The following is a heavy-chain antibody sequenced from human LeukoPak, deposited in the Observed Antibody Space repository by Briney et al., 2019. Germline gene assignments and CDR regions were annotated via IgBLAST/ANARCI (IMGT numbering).Heavy chain of an antibody. Sequence: ASVKVSCKASGYTFTGYYIHWVRQAPGQGLEWMGWINPNSGGTNYAQKFQGRVTMTRDTSISTVYMELNRLTSDDTAVYYCAREGGIRLRLDSWGQATLVTVSS. D-gene: IGHD6-13*01. CDR3: AREGGIRLRLDS. CDR1: GYTFTGYY. V-gene: IGHV1-2*02. CDR2: INPNSGGT. J-gene: IGHJ4*02.